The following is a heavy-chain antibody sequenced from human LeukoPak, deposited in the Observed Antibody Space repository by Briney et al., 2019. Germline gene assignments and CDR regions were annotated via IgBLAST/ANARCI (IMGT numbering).Heavy chain of an antibody. CDR1: GGSISSGGYY. CDR2: IYYSGST. J-gene: IGHJ4*02. D-gene: IGHD4-17*01. V-gene: IGHV4-31*03. CDR3: ARGTTVTRFLDV. Sequence: PSETLSLTCTVSGGSISSGGYYWSWIRQHPGKGLEWMGYIYYSGSTYYNPSLKSRVTISVDTSENQFSLKLNSVTAADTAVYYCARGTTVTRFLDVWGQGTLVTVSS.